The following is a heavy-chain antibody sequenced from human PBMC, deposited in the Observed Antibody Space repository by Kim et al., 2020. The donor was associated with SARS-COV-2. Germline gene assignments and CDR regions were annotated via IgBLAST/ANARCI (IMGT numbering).Heavy chain of an antibody. CDR2: IIPIFGTA. CDR3: ARDVLATPRPYYYYYYGMDV. V-gene: IGHV1-69*13. Sequence: SVKVSCKASGGTFSSYAISWVRQAPGQGLEWMGGIIPIFGTANYAQKFQGRVTITADESTSTAYMELSSLRSEDTAVYYCARDVLATPRPYYYYYYGMDVWGQGTTVTVSS. CDR1: GGTFSSYA. J-gene: IGHJ6*02. D-gene: IGHD3-3*02.